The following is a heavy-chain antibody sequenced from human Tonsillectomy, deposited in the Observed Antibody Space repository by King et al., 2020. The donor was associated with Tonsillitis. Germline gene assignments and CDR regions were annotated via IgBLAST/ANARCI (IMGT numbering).Heavy chain of an antibody. CDR1: GFTFGNYW. J-gene: IGHJ4*02. V-gene: IGHV3-7*01. Sequence: VQLVESGGGLVQPGGSLSLSCAASGFTFGNYWMSWVRQAPGKGLEWVANIKQGGREKYYVDSVKGRFTISRDKAKKSLYLQMDSMRAEDAAVYYCGSDWNGRTYDRRGAWYWGQGTVVTVSS. D-gene: IGHD3-22*01. CDR2: IKQGGREK. CDR3: GSDWNGRTYDRRGAWY.